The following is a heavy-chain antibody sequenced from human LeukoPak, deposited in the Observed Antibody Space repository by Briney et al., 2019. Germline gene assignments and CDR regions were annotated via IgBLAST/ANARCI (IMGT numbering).Heavy chain of an antibody. Sequence: GGSLRLSCAASGFNFRNYGMHWVRQAPGKGLEWVAFIRYDASNENYADSVKGRFTISRDNSKNTLYVQMNSLRAEDTAVYYCAKDLSSGWYGLWDIWGQGTLVTVSS. CDR3: AKDLSSGWYGLWDI. D-gene: IGHD6-19*01. CDR1: GFNFRNYG. V-gene: IGHV3-30*02. CDR2: IRYDASNE. J-gene: IGHJ4*02.